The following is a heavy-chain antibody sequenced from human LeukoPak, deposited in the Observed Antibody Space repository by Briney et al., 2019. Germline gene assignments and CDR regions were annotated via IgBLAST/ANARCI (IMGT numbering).Heavy chain of an antibody. CDR2: IFNSGST. V-gene: IGHV4-59*01. Sequence: SETPSLTCTVSGGYISSYYWSWIRQPPGKGLEWIGYIFNSGSTNYNPSLKSRVTISVDTSKNQFSLKLSSVTAADTAVHFCALGDCSSTSCYVFDYWGQGTLVTVSS. CDR3: ALGDCSSTSCYVFDY. J-gene: IGHJ4*02. D-gene: IGHD2-2*01. CDR1: GGYISSYY.